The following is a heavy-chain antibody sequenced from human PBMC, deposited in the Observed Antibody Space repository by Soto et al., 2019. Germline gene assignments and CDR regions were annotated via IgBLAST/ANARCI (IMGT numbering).Heavy chain of an antibody. J-gene: IGHJ6*02. V-gene: IGHV3-30*03. D-gene: IGHD2-15*01. Sequence: LRLSCAASGFTFDYYCMHWVRQAPGKGLEWVSVISSDGTNKYYADSVKGRFTISRDNSKNTLSLQMDSLRAEDTAVYYCARYCRGGGSCYDGNMDAWGQGTTVTVSS. CDR2: ISSDGTNK. CDR1: GFTFDYYC. CDR3: ARYCRGGGSCYDGNMDA.